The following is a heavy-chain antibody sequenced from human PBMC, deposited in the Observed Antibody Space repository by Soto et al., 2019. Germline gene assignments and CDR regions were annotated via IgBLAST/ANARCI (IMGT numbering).Heavy chain of an antibody. CDR3: ARDNIVATIGTFDY. V-gene: IGHV4-31*03. D-gene: IGHD5-12*01. J-gene: IGHJ4*02. Sequence: SETLDLTCTVSGGSISSGGYYWSWIRQHPGKGLEWIGYIYYSGSTYYNPSLKSRVTISVDTSKNQFSLKLSSVTAADTAVYYCARDNIVATIGTFDYWGQGTLVTVSS. CDR2: IYYSGST. CDR1: GGSISSGGYY.